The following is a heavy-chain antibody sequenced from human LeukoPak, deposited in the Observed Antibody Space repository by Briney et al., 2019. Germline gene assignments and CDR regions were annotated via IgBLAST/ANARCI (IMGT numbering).Heavy chain of an antibody. D-gene: IGHD3-10*01. V-gene: IGHV3-53*01. Sequence: PGGSLRLSCAASGFTVSSNYMSWVRQAPGKGLEWVSVIYSGGSTYYADSVKGRFTISRDNAKNSLYLQMNSLRAEDTAVYYCARRHGSGSYLRVSYYMDVWGKGTTVTVSS. CDR3: ARRHGSGSYLRVSYYMDV. CDR1: GFTVSSNY. J-gene: IGHJ6*03. CDR2: IYSGGST.